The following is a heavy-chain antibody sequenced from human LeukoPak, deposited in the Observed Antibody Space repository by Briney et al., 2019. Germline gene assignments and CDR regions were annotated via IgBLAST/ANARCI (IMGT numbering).Heavy chain of an antibody. CDR3: ARTYSSGWYNWFDP. CDR2: VSNDGSST. J-gene: IGHJ5*02. Sequence: GGSLRLSCAASGFTLSNYWMHWVRQGPGKGLVWVSRVSNDGSSTAYADSVRGRFTTSRDNAKNSLYLQMKSLRAEDTALYYCARTYSSGWYNWFDPWGQGTLVTVSS. CDR1: GFTLSNYW. V-gene: IGHV3-74*01. D-gene: IGHD6-19*01.